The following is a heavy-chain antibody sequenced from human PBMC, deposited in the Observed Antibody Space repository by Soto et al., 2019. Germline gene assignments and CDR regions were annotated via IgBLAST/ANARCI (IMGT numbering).Heavy chain of an antibody. D-gene: IGHD3-16*01. CDR1: GFTFSSYG. J-gene: IGHJ4*02. Sequence: GSLRLSCAASGFTFSSYGMHWVRQAPGKGLEWVAVISYDGSNKYYADSVKGRFTISRDNSKNTLYLQMNSLRAEDTAVYYCAKGGEFDYWGQGTLVTVSS. V-gene: IGHV3-30*18. CDR2: ISYDGSNK. CDR3: AKGGEFDY.